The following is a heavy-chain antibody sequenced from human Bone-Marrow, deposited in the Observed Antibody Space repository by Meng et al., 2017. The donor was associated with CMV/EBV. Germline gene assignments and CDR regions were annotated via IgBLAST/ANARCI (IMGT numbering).Heavy chain of an antibody. CDR2: INHSGST. CDR1: GGSFSGYY. J-gene: IGHJ4*02. CDR3: ARAIWGSGYAILDY. Sequence: SETLSLTCAVYGGSFSGYYWSWIRQPPEKGLEWIGEINHSGSTNYNPSLKSRVTISVDTSKNQFSLKLSSVTAADTAVYYCARAIWGSGYAILDYWGQGTLVTVSS. V-gene: IGHV4-34*01. D-gene: IGHD5-12*01.